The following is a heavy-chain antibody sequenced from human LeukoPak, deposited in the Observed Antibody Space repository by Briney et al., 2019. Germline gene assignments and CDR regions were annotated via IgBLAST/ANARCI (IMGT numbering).Heavy chain of an antibody. CDR1: GLTFSNYA. J-gene: IGHJ4*02. CDR2: ISAGSGST. D-gene: IGHD1-26*01. Sequence: GGSLRLSCAASGLTFSNYAMTWVRQAPGNGREWVSGISAGSGSTYYADSVKGRFTISRDNSKNTLYLQVSSLRAEDTAIYYCAIHESSIPYWGQGTLVTVSS. V-gene: IGHV3-23*01. CDR3: AIHESSIPY.